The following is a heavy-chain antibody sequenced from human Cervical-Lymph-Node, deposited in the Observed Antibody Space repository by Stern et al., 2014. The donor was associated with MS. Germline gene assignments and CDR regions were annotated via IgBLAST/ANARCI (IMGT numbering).Heavy chain of an antibody. D-gene: IGHD1/OR15-1a*01. Sequence: QVQLQESGPGLVKPSGTLSLTCAVSGGSIRSDHWWTWVRQPPGRGLEWIGEIFHSGSTIYNPSLKSRVTMSVDKSKNHFSLKLTSVTAADTAVYYCATGRTALLDYWGQGTLVTVSS. CDR3: ATGRTALLDY. J-gene: IGHJ4*02. V-gene: IGHV4-4*02. CDR1: GGSIRSDHW. CDR2: IFHSGST.